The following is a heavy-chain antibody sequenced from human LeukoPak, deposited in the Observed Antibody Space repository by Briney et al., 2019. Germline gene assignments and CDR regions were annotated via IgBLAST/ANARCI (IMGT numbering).Heavy chain of an antibody. CDR1: GGSISSGNSY. D-gene: IGHD2-2*01. J-gene: IGHJ5*02. Sequence: PSETLSLTCTVSGGSISSGNSYWSWIRQPAGKGLEWIGRIYSSGSTNYNPSLKSRVTISVDTSKNQFSLKLSSVTAADTAVYYCARYHVLNRGVNWFDPWGQGTLVTVSS. CDR2: IYSSGST. CDR3: ARYHVLNRGVNWFDP. V-gene: IGHV4-61*02.